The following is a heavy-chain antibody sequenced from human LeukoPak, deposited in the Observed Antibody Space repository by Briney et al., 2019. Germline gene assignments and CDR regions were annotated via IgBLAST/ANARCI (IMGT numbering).Heavy chain of an antibody. J-gene: IGHJ4*02. CDR3: ARERTVAPPDY. CDR1: GGTFISYA. D-gene: IGHD4-23*01. Sequence: ASVKVSCKASGGTFISYAISWVRQAPGQGLEWMGGIIPIFGTANYAQKFQGRVTITADKSTSTAYMELSSLRSEDTAVYYCARERTVAPPDYWGQGTLVTVSS. CDR2: IIPIFGTA. V-gene: IGHV1-69*06.